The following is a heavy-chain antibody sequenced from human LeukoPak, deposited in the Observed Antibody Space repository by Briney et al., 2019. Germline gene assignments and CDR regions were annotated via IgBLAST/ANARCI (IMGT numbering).Heavy chain of an antibody. CDR3: ARTSFHSFDF. Sequence: GGSLRLSCAASGFSFSRYWMSWVRQAPGKGLQWVAHIKQDGSPKYDVDSVQGRFTVSRDNANNLLYLQMSSLRTEDTAIYYCARTSFHSFDFWGQGALVTVSS. CDR1: GFSFSRYW. CDR2: IKQDGSPK. V-gene: IGHV3-7*01. J-gene: IGHJ4*02.